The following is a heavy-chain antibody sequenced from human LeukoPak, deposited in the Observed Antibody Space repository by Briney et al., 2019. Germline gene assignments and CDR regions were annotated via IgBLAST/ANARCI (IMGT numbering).Heavy chain of an antibody. CDR1: GFTVSSNY. CDR3: AKGSSSWFQNWFDP. V-gene: IGHV3-66*01. Sequence: PGGSLRLSCAASGFTVSSNYMSWVRQAPGKGLEWVSVIYSGGSTYHADSVKGRFTISRDNSKNTLYLQMNSLRAEDTAVYYCAKGSSSWFQNWFDPWGRGTLVTVSS. CDR2: IYSGGST. J-gene: IGHJ5*02. D-gene: IGHD6-13*01.